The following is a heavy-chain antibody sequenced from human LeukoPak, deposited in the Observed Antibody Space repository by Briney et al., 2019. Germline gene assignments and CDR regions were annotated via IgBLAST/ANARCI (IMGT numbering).Heavy chain of an antibody. CDR2: IIPILGIA. CDR3: ASTIAVAGTFDY. V-gene: IGHV1-69*04. CDR1: GGTFSSYA. Sequence: SVKVSCKASGGTFSSYAISWVRQAPGQGLEWMGRIIPILGIANYAQKFQGRVTITADKSTSTAYMELSSLRSEDTAVYYCASTIAVAGTFDYWGQGTLVTVSS. D-gene: IGHD6-19*01. J-gene: IGHJ4*02.